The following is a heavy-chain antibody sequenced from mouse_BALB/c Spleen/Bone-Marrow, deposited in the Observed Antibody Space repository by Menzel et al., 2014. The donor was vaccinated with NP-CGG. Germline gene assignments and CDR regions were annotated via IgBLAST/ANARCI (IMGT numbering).Heavy chain of an antibody. Sequence: EVQLQESGAELVKPGASVKLSCTASGFKFKDSYTHWVKQRPEQGLEWIGRIDPANGNTKYDAKFQGKATLTADTSSNTADLQLSSLTSDDAAVYYCARRRRSAMDYWGQGTSVTVSS. CDR2: IDPANGNT. CDR3: ARRRRSAMDY. CDR1: GFKFKDSY. V-gene: IGHV14-3*02. J-gene: IGHJ4*01.